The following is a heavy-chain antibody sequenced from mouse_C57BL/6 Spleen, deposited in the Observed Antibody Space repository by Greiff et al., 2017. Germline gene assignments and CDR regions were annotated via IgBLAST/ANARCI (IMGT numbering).Heavy chain of an antibody. CDR1: GYTFTSYW. D-gene: IGHD4-1*01. Sequence: QVQLQQPGAELVRPGPSVKLSCKASGYTFTSYWMHWVKQRPGQGLEWIGVIDPSDSYTNYNQKFKGKATLTVDTSSSTAYMQLSSLTSEDSAVYYCARPWDVPYAMDYWGQGTSVTVSS. CDR2: IDPSDSYT. J-gene: IGHJ4*01. CDR3: ARPWDVPYAMDY. V-gene: IGHV1-59*01.